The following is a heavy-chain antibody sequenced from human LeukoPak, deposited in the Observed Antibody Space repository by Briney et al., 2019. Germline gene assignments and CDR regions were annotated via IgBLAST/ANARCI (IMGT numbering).Heavy chain of an antibody. J-gene: IGHJ3*02. V-gene: IGHV3-15*01. Sequence: GGSLRLSCAASGFTFSNAWMSWVRQAPAKGLEWVGRIKSKTDGGTTDYAAPVKGRFTISRGDSKNTLYLQMNSLQTEDTAVYYCARFPQGAFDIWGQGTMVTVSS. CDR1: GFTFSNAW. D-gene: IGHD2-21*01. CDR2: IKSKTDGGTT. CDR3: ARFPQGAFDI.